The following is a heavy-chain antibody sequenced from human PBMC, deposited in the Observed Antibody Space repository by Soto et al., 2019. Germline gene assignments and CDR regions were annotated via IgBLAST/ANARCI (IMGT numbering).Heavy chain of an antibody. D-gene: IGHD3-10*01. CDR1: GYTFTSYA. V-gene: IGHV1-3*01. CDR2: INAGNGNT. Sequence: ASVKVSFKASGYTFTSYAMHWVRQAPGQRLEWMGWINAGNGNTKYSQKFQGRVTITRDTSASTAYMELSSLRSEDAAVYYCARVAESHYYGSGSLNYWGQGTLVTVSS. CDR3: ARVAESHYYGSGSLNY. J-gene: IGHJ4*02.